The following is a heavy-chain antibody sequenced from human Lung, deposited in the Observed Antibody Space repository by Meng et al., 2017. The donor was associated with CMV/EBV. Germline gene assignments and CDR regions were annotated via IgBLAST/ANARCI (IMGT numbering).Heavy chain of an antibody. D-gene: IGHD3-3*01. CDR2: ISYDGSNK. CDR3: ARDRGRFLEWLFPDY. Sequence: GGSLRLXCAASGFTFSSYAMHWVRQAPGKGLEWVAVISYDGSNKHYADSVKGRFTISRDNSKNTLYLQMNSLRAEDTAVYYCARDRGRFLEWLFPDYWGQGXLVTVSS. CDR1: GFTFSSYA. V-gene: IGHV3-30*04. J-gene: IGHJ4*02.